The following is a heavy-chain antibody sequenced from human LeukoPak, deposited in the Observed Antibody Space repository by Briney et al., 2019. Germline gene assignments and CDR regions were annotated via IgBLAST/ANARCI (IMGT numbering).Heavy chain of an antibody. CDR2: IRASGENT. CDR1: GFTFSNFA. V-gene: IGHV3-23*01. CDR3: AKARGYSYANEFHLEY. Sequence: GGSLRLSCAASGFTFSNFAMSWVRQAPEKGMEWVSAIRASGENTFYIDSVKGRFAISRDNSKNTLYLQMNSLRAEDTAIYYCAKARGYSYANEFHLEYWGQGTLVTVSS. D-gene: IGHD5-18*01. J-gene: IGHJ4*02.